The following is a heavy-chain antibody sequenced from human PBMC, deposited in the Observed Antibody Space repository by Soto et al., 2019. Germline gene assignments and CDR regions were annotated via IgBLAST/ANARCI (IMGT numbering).Heavy chain of an antibody. Sequence: QVQLVQSGAEVRKPGSSVKVSCKASGGVFGSFSITWVRQAPGKGLEWIGGIIPIYGTANYAHHFQGRVTITADTATNTAYMEVSSLGSEDTAVYYCSKERRADWESYYYYAMDVWGQGTTVIVSS. D-gene: IGHD1-26*01. CDR2: IIPIYGTA. CDR3: SKERRADWESYYYYAMDV. CDR1: GGVFGSFS. V-gene: IGHV1-69*06. J-gene: IGHJ6*02.